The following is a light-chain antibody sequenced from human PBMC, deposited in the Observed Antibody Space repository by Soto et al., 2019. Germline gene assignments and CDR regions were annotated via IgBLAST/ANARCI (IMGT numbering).Light chain of an antibody. CDR1: QSVSSN. Sequence: EIVMTQSPATLSVSPGERATLSCRASQSVSSNLAGCQQKPGQAPRLLLYGASTRATGIPARFSGSGSGTEFTLTISSLQAEDFAVYYCQQYNDWPRTFGQGTKVDIK. CDR3: QQYNDWPRT. V-gene: IGKV3-15*01. CDR2: GAS. J-gene: IGKJ1*01.